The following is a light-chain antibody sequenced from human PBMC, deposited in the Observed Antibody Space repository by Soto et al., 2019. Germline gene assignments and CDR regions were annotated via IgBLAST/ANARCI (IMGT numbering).Light chain of an antibody. CDR2: NND. CDR3: EAWDDSLYGAV. V-gene: IGLV1-44*01. Sequence: QAVVTQPPSASGTPGQRVTISCSGSSSNIGANPINWYQQLPGTAPKLLIYNNDQQPSGVPDRFSASKSGTSASLAISGLQSEDEADYYCEAWDDSLYGAVLGGGTKLTVL. J-gene: IGLJ2*01. CDR1: SSNIGANP.